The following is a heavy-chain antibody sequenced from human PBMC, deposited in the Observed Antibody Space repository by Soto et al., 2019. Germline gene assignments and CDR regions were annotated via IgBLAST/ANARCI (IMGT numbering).Heavy chain of an antibody. D-gene: IGHD6-13*01. CDR3: ARDGAAAGTFDY. Sequence: QVQLVESGGGVVQPGRSLRLSCAASGFTFSSYAMQWVRQAPGKGLEWVAVISSDGSNDFYGDSVKGRFSISRDNSRNTVFLQVNSPRPEVTAIYYCARDGAAAGTFDYWGQGTRVTVSS. CDR2: ISSDGSND. CDR1: GFTFSSYA. V-gene: IGHV3-30*03. J-gene: IGHJ4*02.